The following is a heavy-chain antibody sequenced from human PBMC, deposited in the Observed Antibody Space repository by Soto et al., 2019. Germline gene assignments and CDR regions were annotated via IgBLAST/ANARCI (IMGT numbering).Heavy chain of an antibody. Sequence: QVKLVESGGGVVQPGRSLRLSCAASGFTFSSYGMHWVRQAPGKGLEGVAVMSYDGSNKYYADSVKGRFTISRDNSKNTLYLQMNSLRAEDTAVYYCAKERLFYYYYGMDVWGQGTTVTVSS. J-gene: IGHJ6*02. V-gene: IGHV3-30*18. CDR3: AKERLFYYYYGMDV. D-gene: IGHD2-21*01. CDR1: GFTFSSYG. CDR2: MSYDGSNK.